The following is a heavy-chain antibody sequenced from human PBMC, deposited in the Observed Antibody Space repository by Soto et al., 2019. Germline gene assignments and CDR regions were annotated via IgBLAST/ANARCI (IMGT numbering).Heavy chain of an antibody. CDR3: ARQASYWHGGGGWLDP. Sequence: EVQLVESGGGSVQPGGSLGLSCAASGFTFSASDMHWVRQTTGGGLEWVAAIGTLHDTYYPDSVKGRFTISRDNARNSLNLPMNSLRAGDTGVYYCARQASYWHGGGGWLDPWGQGTLVTVSS. J-gene: IGHJ5*02. D-gene: IGHD2-8*02. V-gene: IGHV3-13*01. CDR2: IGTLHDT. CDR1: GFTFSASD.